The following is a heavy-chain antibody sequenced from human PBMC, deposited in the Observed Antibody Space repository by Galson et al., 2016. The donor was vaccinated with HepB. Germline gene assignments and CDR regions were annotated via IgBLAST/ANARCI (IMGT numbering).Heavy chain of an antibody. CDR2: INHSGST. J-gene: IGHJ4*02. V-gene: IGHV4-39*07. CDR1: GGSISSNTYY. CDR3: ANADLYSSGWFEY. D-gene: IGHD6-19*01. Sequence: SETLSLTCTVSGGSISSNTYYWGWIRQPPGKGLEWIGEINHSGSTNYNPSPKSRVTISIDQSKNQFSLKVSSVTAADTAVYFCANADLYSSGWFEYWGTGTLVTVSS.